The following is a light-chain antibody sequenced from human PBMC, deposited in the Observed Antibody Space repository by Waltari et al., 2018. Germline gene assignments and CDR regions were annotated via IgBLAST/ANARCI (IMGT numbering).Light chain of an antibody. V-gene: IGLV3-21*04. CDR2: ADD. J-gene: IGLJ3*02. CDR3: QVWDNDSDHWV. Sequence: SYVLTQPPSVSVAPRKAATITCGGDNIVSRSFHLYQQKPGRAPVLVISADDDRPSGIPERFSGSNSGNTATLTISGVEAGDEADYFCQVWDNDSDHWVFGGGTKLTVL. CDR1: NIVSRS.